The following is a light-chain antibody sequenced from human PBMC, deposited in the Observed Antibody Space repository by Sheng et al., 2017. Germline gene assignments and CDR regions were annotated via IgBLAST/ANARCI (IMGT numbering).Light chain of an antibody. V-gene: IGLV2-14*03. CDR1: SSDVVGYDY. Sequence: QSALTQPASVSGSPGQSITISCTGTSSDVVGYDYVSWYQQHPGKAPKLLIYDVSNRPSGVSNRFSASKSGNTASLTISGLQAEDEADYYCSSYTSSITLVFGGGTKLTVL. J-gene: IGLJ3*02. CDR2: DVS. CDR3: SSYTSSITLV.